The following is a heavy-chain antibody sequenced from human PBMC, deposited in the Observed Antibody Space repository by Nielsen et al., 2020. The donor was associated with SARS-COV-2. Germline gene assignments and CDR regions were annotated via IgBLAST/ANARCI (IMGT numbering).Heavy chain of an antibody. D-gene: IGHD5-18*01. CDR1: GGSFSGFY. V-gene: IGHV4-34*01. CDR3: ARVGNVDTAMIEDY. CDR2: INHSGST. J-gene: IGHJ4*02. Sequence: SETLSLTCAVYGGSFSGFYWSWIRQPPGKGLEWIGEINHSGSTNYNPSLKSRVTISVDTSKNQFSLKLNSVTAADMAVYYCARVGNVDTAMIEDYWGQGTLVTVSS.